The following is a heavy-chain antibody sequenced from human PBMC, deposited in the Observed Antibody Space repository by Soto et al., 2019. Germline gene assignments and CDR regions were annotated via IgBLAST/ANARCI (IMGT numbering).Heavy chain of an antibody. CDR2: ISAYNGNT. Sequence: QVQLVQSGAEVKKPVASVKVSCKASGYTFTSYGISWVRQAPGQGLEWMGWISAYNGNTNYAQKLQGRVTMTTDTSTRTSYMEMRSLRSEDTAVYYCASQGDHSYGGNRGWFDYWGQGTLVTVSS. CDR3: ASQGDHSYGGNRGWFDY. J-gene: IGHJ4*02. V-gene: IGHV1-18*01. CDR1: GYTFTSYG. D-gene: IGHD4-17*01.